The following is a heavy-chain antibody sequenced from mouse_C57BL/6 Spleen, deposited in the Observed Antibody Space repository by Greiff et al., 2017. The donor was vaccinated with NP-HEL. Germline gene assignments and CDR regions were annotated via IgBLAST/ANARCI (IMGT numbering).Heavy chain of an antibody. D-gene: IGHD1-1*01. CDR2: ISSGSSTI. CDR1: GFTFSDYG. CDR3: ARYGSSYVDFGC. V-gene: IGHV5-17*01. J-gene: IGHJ2*01. Sequence: EVHLVESGGGLVKPGGSLKLSCAASGFTFSDYGMHWVRQAPEKGLEWVAYISSGSSTIYYADTVKGRSTISRDTAKNTLFLQMTSLRSEDTAMYYCARYGSSYVDFGCWGPGTTLAVAT.